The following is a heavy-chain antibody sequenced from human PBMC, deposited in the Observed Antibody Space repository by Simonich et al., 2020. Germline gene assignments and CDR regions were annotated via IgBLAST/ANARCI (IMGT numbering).Heavy chain of an antibody. J-gene: IGHJ4*02. V-gene: IGHV4-34*01. Sequence: QVQLQQWGAGLLKPSETLSLTCAVYGGSFSGYYWSRIRQPPGKGQEWIGEINHSGSTNYNPSLKSRVTISVDTSKNQFSLKLSSVTAADTAVYYCARGLIGGSYYYWGQGTLVTVSS. CDR2: INHSGST. CDR1: GGSFSGYY. CDR3: ARGLIGGSYYY. D-gene: IGHD1-26*01.